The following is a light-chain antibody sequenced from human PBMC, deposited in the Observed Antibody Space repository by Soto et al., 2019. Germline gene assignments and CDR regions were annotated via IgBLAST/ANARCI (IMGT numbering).Light chain of an antibody. V-gene: IGLV2-14*01. CDR1: SSDVGGYNY. CDR3: SSYKSSSTSYV. CDR2: EVS. Sequence: QSALTQPASVSGSPGQSITISCTGTSSDVGGYNYVPWYQQHPGKAPKLMIYEVSNRPSGVSNRFSGSKSGNTASLTISGLQDEDEADYYCSSYKSSSTSYVFGTGKKVTVL. J-gene: IGLJ1*01.